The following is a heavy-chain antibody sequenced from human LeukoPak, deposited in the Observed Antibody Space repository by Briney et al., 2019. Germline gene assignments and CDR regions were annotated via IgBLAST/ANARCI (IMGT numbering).Heavy chain of an antibody. CDR3: ASGERGYSYGPLDY. J-gene: IGHJ4*02. D-gene: IGHD5-18*01. V-gene: IGHV4-59*08. CDR1: GGSIRSYY. CDR2: MFYAGST. Sequence: PSETLSLTCTASGGSIRSYYWSWIRQPPGKGLEWIGYMFYAGSTNYNPSLKSRVTISVDTPKNQFSLKLSSVTAADTAVYYCASGERGYSYGPLDYWGQGTLVTVSS.